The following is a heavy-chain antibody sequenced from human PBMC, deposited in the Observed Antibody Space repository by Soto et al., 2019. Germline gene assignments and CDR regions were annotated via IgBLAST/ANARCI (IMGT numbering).Heavy chain of an antibody. CDR2: ISAYNGNT. V-gene: IGHV1-18*01. Sequence: QVPLVQSGAEVKKPGASVKVSCKASGYTFTSYGISWVRQAPGQGLEWMGWISAYNGNTNYAQKLQGRVTMTTDTSTSTAYMELRSLRSDDTAVYYCARDGPQWLVLGDGYYFDYWGQGTLVTVSS. CDR1: GYTFTSYG. J-gene: IGHJ4*02. CDR3: ARDGPQWLVLGDGYYFDY. D-gene: IGHD6-19*01.